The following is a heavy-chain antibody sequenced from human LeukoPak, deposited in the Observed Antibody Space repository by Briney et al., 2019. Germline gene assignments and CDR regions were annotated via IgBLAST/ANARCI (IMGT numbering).Heavy chain of an antibody. CDR3: ARLRNYGDAFDI. J-gene: IGHJ3*02. D-gene: IGHD1-7*01. V-gene: IGHV1-8*01. Sequence: ASVQVSCKASGYTFTSYDVNWLRPAPGQGLEWMGWMSPNSGNTGYAQKFQGRVTMTRNTSISTVYMELNSLRSEDTAVYYCARLRNYGDAFDIWGQGTVVTVSS. CDR1: GYTFTSYD. CDR2: MSPNSGNT.